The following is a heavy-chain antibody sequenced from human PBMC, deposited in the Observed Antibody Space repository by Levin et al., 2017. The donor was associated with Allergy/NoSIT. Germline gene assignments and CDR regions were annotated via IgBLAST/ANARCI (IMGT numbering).Heavy chain of an antibody. Sequence: AGGSLRLSCAASGFTFDDYAMHWVRQAPGKGLEWVSGISWNSGSIGYADSVKGRFTISRDNAKNSLYLQMNSLRAEDTALYYCAKVGPTDYFDYWGQGTLVTVSS. CDR3: AKVGPTDYFDY. J-gene: IGHJ4*02. CDR1: GFTFDDYA. V-gene: IGHV3-9*01. CDR2: ISWNSGSI.